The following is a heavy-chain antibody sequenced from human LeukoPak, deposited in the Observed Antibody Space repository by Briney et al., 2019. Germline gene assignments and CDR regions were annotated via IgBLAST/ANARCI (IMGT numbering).Heavy chain of an antibody. J-gene: IGHJ6*02. D-gene: IGHD6-13*01. Sequence: ASETLSLTCTVSGGSISSGGYYWSWIRQPPGKGLEWIGEINHSGSTNYNPSLKSRVTISVDTSKNQFSLKLSSVTAADTAVYYCARLAYSSSPLPYHYYGMDVWGQGTTVTVSS. CDR3: ARLAYSSSPLPYHYYGMDV. CDR1: GGSISSGGYY. V-gene: IGHV4-39*07. CDR2: INHSGST.